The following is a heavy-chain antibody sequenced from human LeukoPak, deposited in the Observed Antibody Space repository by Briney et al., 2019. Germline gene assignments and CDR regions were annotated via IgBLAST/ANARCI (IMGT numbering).Heavy chain of an antibody. CDR3: AKDFSGSFDY. D-gene: IGHD1-26*01. J-gene: IGHJ4*02. V-gene: IGHV3-30*18. CDR1: GFTFSSYG. CDR2: ISYNGSNK. Sequence: GGSLRLSCAASGFTFSSYGMHWVRQAPGKGLEWVAVISYNGSNKYYADSVKGRFTISRDNSKNTLYLQMNSLRAEDTAVYYCAKDFSGSFDYWGQGTLVTVSS.